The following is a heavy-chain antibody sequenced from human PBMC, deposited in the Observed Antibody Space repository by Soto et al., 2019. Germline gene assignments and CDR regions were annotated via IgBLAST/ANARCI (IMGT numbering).Heavy chain of an antibody. CDR1: GGTFSSYA. Sequence: SVTVSSKTSGGTFSSYAISWVRQTPGQGLEWMGGIIPIFGTANYAQKFQGRVTITADESTSTAYMELSSLRSEDTAVYYCASQNHDITMMNYFDDWGQGTLGTSPQ. D-gene: IGHD3-22*01. CDR2: IIPIFGTA. V-gene: IGHV1-69*13. J-gene: IGHJ4*02. CDR3: ASQNHDITMMNYFDD.